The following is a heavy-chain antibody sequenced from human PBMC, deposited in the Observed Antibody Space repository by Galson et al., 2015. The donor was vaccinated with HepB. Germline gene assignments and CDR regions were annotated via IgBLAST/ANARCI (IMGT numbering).Heavy chain of an antibody. Sequence: ETLSLTCAVYGGSFSGYYWCWIRQPPGEGLEWIGEINHSGSTKYNPSLKSRVTISVDTSKNQFSLKLSSVTAADTAVEYCARVVKLLGFGIMNWFDPWGQGTLVTVSS. CDR2: INHSGST. CDR1: GGSFSGYY. J-gene: IGHJ5*02. CDR3: ARVVKLLGFGIMNWFDP. V-gene: IGHV4-34*01. D-gene: IGHD3-10*01.